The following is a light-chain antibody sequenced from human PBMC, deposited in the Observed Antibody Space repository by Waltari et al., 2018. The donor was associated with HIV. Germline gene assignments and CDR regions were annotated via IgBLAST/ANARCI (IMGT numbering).Light chain of an antibody. CDR3: CSYASSGTFVV. V-gene: IGLV2-23*02. CDR1: TTDVSSSNL. Sequence: QSALTQPASVSGSPGQTITISCTGITTDVSSSNLVSWYQHHPGKAPKLMIFEVDKRPSGVSNRFSGSKSGNTASLISWLQAEDEADYYCCSYASSGTFVVFGGGTNLTVL. CDR2: EVD. J-gene: IGLJ2*01.